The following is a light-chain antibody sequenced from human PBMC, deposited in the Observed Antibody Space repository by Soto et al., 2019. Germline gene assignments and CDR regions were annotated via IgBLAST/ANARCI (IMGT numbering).Light chain of an antibody. CDR3: QQCYMGWT. Sequence: DIQMTQSPCTLSASVGDRVTITCRASQSIGRFLAWYQHQPGKAPKLLIYDASTLESGVPSRFSVTGSGTEFTFSITSLQPEDFGTYYCQQCYMGWTFGQGTKVDFK. CDR1: QSIGRF. J-gene: IGKJ1*01. CDR2: DAS. V-gene: IGKV1-5*01.